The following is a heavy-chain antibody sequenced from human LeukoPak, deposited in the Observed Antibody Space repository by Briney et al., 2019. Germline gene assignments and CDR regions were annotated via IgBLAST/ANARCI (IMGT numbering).Heavy chain of an antibody. CDR1: GHTFTSYY. D-gene: IGHD3-22*01. Sequence: ASVKVSCKASGHTFTSYYMHWVRQAPGQGLEWMGIINPSGGSTSYAQKFQGRVTMTRDTSTSTVYMELSSLRSEDTAVYYCARDLRYDSSGYPAYYFDYWGQGTLVTVSS. J-gene: IGHJ4*02. CDR3: ARDLRYDSSGYPAYYFDY. CDR2: INPSGGST. V-gene: IGHV1-46*01.